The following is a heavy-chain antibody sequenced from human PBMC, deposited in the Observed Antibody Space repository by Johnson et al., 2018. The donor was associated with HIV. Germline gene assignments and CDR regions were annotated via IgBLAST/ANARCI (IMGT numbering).Heavy chain of an antibody. Sequence: VQLVESGGVVVQPGGSLRLSCAASGFTFDDYAMHWVRQAPGKGLEWVSLISWDGGSTYYADSVKGRFTISRDNSKNSLYLQMNSLRAEDTAVYYCARERSIAASPAFDIWGQGTMVTVSS. D-gene: IGHD6-6*01. V-gene: IGHV3-43D*03. CDR1: GFTFDDYA. CDR3: ARERSIAASPAFDI. J-gene: IGHJ3*02. CDR2: ISWDGGST.